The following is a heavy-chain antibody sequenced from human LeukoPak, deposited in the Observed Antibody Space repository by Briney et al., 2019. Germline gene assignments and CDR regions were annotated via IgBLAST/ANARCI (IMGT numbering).Heavy chain of an antibody. CDR3: ARDGYNHYYYYYYYMDV. Sequence: GASVKVSCKASGYTFTSYYMHWVRQAPGQGLEWMGTINPSGGSTSYAQKFQGRVTMTRDMSTSTVYMELSSLRSEDTAVYYCARDGYNHYYYYYYYMDVWGKGTTVTVSS. J-gene: IGHJ6*03. D-gene: IGHD5-24*01. CDR2: INPSGGST. CDR1: GYTFTSYY. V-gene: IGHV1-46*01.